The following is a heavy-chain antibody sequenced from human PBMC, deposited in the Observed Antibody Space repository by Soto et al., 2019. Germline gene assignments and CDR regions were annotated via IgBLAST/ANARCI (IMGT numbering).Heavy chain of an antibody. CDR1: GFTFSSYA. Sequence: QVQLVESGGGVVQPGRSLRLSCAASGFTFSSYAMHWVRQAPGQGLEWVAVISYDGSNKYYADSVKGRFTISRDNSKNTLYLQMNRLRAEDTAVYYCARDYYRFNSGYGFSMDVWGQGTTVTVSS. CDR2: ISYDGSNK. CDR3: ARDYYRFNSGYGFSMDV. D-gene: IGHD5-12*01. V-gene: IGHV3-30-3*01. J-gene: IGHJ6*02.